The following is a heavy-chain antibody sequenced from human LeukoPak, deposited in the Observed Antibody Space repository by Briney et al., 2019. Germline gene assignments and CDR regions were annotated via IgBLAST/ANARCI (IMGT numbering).Heavy chain of an antibody. Sequence: GGSLRLSCAASGFTFSSYSMNWVRQAPGKGLEWVSAISGSGGSTYYADSVKGRFTISRDNSKNTLYLQMNSLRAEDTAVYYCAKDAVGAIKGLFDYWGQGTLVTVSS. CDR2: ISGSGGST. J-gene: IGHJ4*02. D-gene: IGHD1-26*01. CDR3: AKDAVGAIKGLFDY. V-gene: IGHV3-23*01. CDR1: GFTFSSYS.